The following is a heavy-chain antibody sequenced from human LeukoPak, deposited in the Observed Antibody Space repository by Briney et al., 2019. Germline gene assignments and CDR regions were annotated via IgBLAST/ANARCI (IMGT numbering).Heavy chain of an antibody. CDR2: IYARGNT. V-gene: IGHV4-61*02. CDR3: ARDSHAYFDAFDI. CDR1: GGSISSGSYY. J-gene: IGHJ3*02. Sequence: PSETLSLTCTVSGGSISSGSYYWSWIRQPAGKGLEWIGRIYARGNTNYNPSLKSRVTISVDTSKNQFSLKLSSVTAADTAVYFCARDSHAYFDAFDIWGQGTMVTVSS. D-gene: IGHD2/OR15-2a*01.